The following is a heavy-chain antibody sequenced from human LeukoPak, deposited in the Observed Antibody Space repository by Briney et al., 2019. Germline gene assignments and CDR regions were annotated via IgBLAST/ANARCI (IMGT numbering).Heavy chain of an antibody. D-gene: IGHD1-26*01. CDR3: AREKVVVGAIDYYHYYGMDV. J-gene: IGHJ6*02. CDR1: GFTFSTYS. Sequence: PGGSLRLSCAASGFTFSTYSMNWVRQAPGKGLEWVSSISSSSTYLYYADSVKGRFTISRDNAKNSLYLQMNSLRVEDTAIYYCAREKVVVGAIDYYHYYGMDVWGQGTTVTVSS. CDR2: ISSSSTYL. V-gene: IGHV3-21*01.